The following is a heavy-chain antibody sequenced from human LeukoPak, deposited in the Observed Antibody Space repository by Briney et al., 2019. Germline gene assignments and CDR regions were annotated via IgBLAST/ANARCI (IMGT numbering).Heavy chain of an antibody. CDR2: INQDGSEK. Sequence: GGSLRLSCGASGFTFDDYLMSWVRQAPGQGLEWVANINQDGSEKYYLDSAKGRFTISRDNARNSLYLQVNSLRAEDTAVYYCAKIPNIEQWLVRAPYFDYWGQGTLVTVSS. V-gene: IGHV3-7*03. CDR3: AKIPNIEQWLVRAPYFDY. J-gene: IGHJ4*02. D-gene: IGHD6-19*01. CDR1: GFTFDDYL.